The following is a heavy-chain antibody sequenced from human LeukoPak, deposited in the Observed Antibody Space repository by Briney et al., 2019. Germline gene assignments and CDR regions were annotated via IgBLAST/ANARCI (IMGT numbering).Heavy chain of an antibody. V-gene: IGHV4-61*01. CDR1: GDSVSSGNYY. CDR2: MSPSGTT. J-gene: IGHJ4*02. CDR3: ARGQDDRSETFDH. Sequence: PSGTLSLTCTVSGDSVSSGNYYLSWIRQPPGKGLDWITYMSPSGTTKYNPSLKSRVTTSVDTSRTQFSLRLSSVTAADTAVYYCARGQDDRSETFDHWGQGILVTVSS. D-gene: IGHD3-22*01.